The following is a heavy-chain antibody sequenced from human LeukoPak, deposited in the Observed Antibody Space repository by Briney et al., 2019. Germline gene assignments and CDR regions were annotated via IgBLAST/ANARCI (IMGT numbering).Heavy chain of an antibody. CDR2: IYYSGST. CDR1: GGSTSSYY. V-gene: IGHV4-59*08. Sequence: SETLSLTCTVSGGSTSSYYWSWIRQPPGKGLEWIGYIYYSGSTNYNPSLKSRVTISVDTSKNQFSLKLSSVTAADTAVYYCARTYSSGVFDIWGQGTMVTVSS. D-gene: IGHD5-18*01. J-gene: IGHJ3*02. CDR3: ARTYSSGVFDI.